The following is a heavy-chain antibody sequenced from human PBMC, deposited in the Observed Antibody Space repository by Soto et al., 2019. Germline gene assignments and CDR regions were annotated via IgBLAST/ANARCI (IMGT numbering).Heavy chain of an antibody. CDR2: IYWDDDK. Sequence: SGPTLVNATQTLTLTFSFSGLSLITSVLGEGWIRQPPGEALEWLALIYWDDDKRYSPSLKSRLTITKDTSKNQVVLTMTTVDPVHTATYYCANRARVRGVSWFGPWGQGTLIAVPS. J-gene: IGHJ5*02. D-gene: IGHD3-10*01. V-gene: IGHV2-5*02. CDR1: GLSLITSVLG. CDR3: ANRARVRGVSWFGP.